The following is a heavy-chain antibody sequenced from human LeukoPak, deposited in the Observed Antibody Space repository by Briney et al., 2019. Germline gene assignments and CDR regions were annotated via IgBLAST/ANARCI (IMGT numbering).Heavy chain of an antibody. V-gene: IGHV4-30-4*08. J-gene: IGHJ4*02. CDR2: MYYTGST. CDR3: ARHLYPRDYFDH. CDR1: GGSISSGDYY. Sequence: SQTLSLTCTVSGGSISSGDYYRSWIRQPPGKGLEWIGYMYYTGSTYYNPSLKSRVTISVDTSKNQFSLKLSSVTAADTAVYYCARHLYPRDYFDHWGQGTLVTVSS. D-gene: IGHD2-2*01.